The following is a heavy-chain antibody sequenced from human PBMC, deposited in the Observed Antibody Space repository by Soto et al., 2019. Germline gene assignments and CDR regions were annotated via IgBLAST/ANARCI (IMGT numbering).Heavy chain of an antibody. Sequence: GGSLRLSCAASGFTFSSYAMHWVRQAPGKGLEWVAVISYDGSNKYYADSVKGRFTISRDNSKNTLYLQMNSLRAEDTAVYYCARVSGWYGGDIDYWGQGTLVTVSS. J-gene: IGHJ4*02. V-gene: IGHV3-30-3*01. CDR1: GFTFSSYA. CDR2: ISYDGSNK. CDR3: ARVSGWYGGDIDY. D-gene: IGHD6-19*01.